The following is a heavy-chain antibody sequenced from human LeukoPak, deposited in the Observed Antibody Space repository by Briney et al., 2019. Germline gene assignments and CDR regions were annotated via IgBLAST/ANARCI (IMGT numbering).Heavy chain of an antibody. V-gene: IGHV4-39*01. CDR3: ARRASTMVRGVNFDY. CDR1: GDSISTSNSY. CDR2: IYYSGNT. J-gene: IGHJ4*02. Sequence: PSETLSLTCTVSGDSISTSNSYWGWIRQPPGKGLEWIGSIYYSGNTYYNASLKSRVTISVDTSKNQFSLKLSSVTAADTAVYYCARRASTMVRGVNFDYWGQGTLVTVSS. D-gene: IGHD3-10*01.